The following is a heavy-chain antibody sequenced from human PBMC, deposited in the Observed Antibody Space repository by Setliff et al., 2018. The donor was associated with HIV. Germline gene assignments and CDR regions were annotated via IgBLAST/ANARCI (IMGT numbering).Heavy chain of an antibody. J-gene: IGHJ3*01. CDR2: IYSGGST. CDR3: ARVRSYGSAYDAFDV. V-gene: IGHV4-4*08. D-gene: IGHD3-10*01. Sequence: SETLSLTCTVSGGSIGGYYWSWIRQPPGTGLEWLGRIYSGGSTNYNPSLESRVTISLDTSRNQFSLRLTSVTAADTAVYYCARVRSYGSAYDAFDVWGPGTMVTVSS. CDR1: GGSIGGYY.